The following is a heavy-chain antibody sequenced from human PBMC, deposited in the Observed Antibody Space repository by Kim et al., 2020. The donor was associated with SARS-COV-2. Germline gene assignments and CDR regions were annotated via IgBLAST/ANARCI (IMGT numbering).Heavy chain of an antibody. CDR3: ARDGGFGES. J-gene: IGHJ4*02. CDR2: INHSGST. Sequence: SETLSLTCAVYGGSFSGYYWSWIRQPPGKGLEWIGEINHSGSTNYNPSLKSRVTISVDTSKNQFSLKLSSVTAADTAVYYCARDGGFGESWGQGTLVTVSS. D-gene: IGHD3-10*01. CDR1: GGSFSGYY. V-gene: IGHV4-34*01.